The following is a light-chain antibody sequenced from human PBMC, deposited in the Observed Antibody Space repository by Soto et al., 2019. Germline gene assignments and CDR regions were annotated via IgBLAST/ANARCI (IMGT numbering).Light chain of an antibody. CDR3: QSYDSSLTVV. V-gene: IGLV1-40*01. CDR2: GNT. J-gene: IGLJ2*01. CDR1: SSNIGAGYD. Sequence: QSVLTQPPSVSGAPGQRVTISCTGSSSNIGAGYDVHWYQQFPGTTPKFLIYGNTNRPSGVPDRFSASKSGTSASLDITGLQAEDEAEYFCQSYDSSLTVVFVGGTKLTVL.